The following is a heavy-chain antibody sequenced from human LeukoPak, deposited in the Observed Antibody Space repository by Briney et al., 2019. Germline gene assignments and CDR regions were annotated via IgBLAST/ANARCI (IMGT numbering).Heavy chain of an antibody. CDR2: IYFSGTT. V-gene: IGHV4-59*08. J-gene: IGHJ5*02. CDR1: GDSINAYY. CDR3: ARRRAEGGSNGHYNWFDP. D-gene: IGHD6-13*01. Sequence: SETLSLSSTVSGDSINAYYWGWIRQPRGPGLEWIGYIYFSGTTKYNPSLERRVTISVDTSKNQFSLKLSSVTSADTAVYYCARRRAEGGSNGHYNWFDPWGQGILVTVSS.